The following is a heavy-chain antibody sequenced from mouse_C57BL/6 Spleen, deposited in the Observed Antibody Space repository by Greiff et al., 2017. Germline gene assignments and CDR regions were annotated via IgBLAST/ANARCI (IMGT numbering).Heavy chain of an antibody. Sequence: QVQLQQSGPELVKPGASVKISCKASGYAFSSSWMNWVKQRPGKGLEWIGRIYPGDGDTNYNGKFKGKATLTADKSSSTAYMQLSSLTSEDSAVYFCARSAGSSYLYAMDYWGQGTSVTVSS. CDR2: IYPGDGDT. V-gene: IGHV1-82*01. J-gene: IGHJ4*01. CDR1: GYAFSSSW. D-gene: IGHD1-1*01. CDR3: ARSAGSSYLYAMDY.